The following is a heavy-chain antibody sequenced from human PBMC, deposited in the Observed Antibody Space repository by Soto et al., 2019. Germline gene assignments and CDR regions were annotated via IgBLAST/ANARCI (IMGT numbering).Heavy chain of an antibody. Sequence: GGSLRLSCAASGFTFSSYAMSWVRQAPGKGLEWVSAISGSGGSTYYADSVKGRFTISRDNSKNTLYLQMNSLRAEDTAVYYCAKAPYGSGSYPLDHYYYYMDVWGKGTTVTVSS. V-gene: IGHV3-23*01. CDR1: GFTFSSYA. J-gene: IGHJ6*03. CDR3: AKAPYGSGSYPLDHYYYYMDV. D-gene: IGHD3-10*01. CDR2: ISGSGGST.